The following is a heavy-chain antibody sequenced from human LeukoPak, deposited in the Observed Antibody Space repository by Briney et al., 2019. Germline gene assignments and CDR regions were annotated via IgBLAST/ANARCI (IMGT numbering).Heavy chain of an antibody. V-gene: IGHV3-21*01. J-gene: IGHJ1*01. CDR1: GFTFSSYN. Sequence: GGSLRLSCAASGFTFSSYNMNWVRQAPGKGLEWVSSISSSSSYIYYADSVKGRFAISRDNAKNSLYLQMNSLRAEDTAVYYCARDCYYGSGSPPDPFQHWGQGTLVTVSS. CDR3: ARDCYYGSGSPPDPFQH. CDR2: ISSSSSYI. D-gene: IGHD3-10*01.